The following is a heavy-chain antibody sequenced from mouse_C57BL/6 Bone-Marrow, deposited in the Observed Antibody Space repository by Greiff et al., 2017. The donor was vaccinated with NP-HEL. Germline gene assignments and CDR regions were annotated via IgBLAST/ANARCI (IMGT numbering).Heavy chain of an antibody. J-gene: IGHJ3*01. V-gene: IGHV1-81*01. D-gene: IGHD2-2*01. CDR2: IYPRSGNT. CDR3: ARGVTTGSAY. CDR1: GYTFTSYG. Sequence: QVQLQQSGAELARPGASVKLSCKASGYTFTSYGISWVKQRTGQGLEWIGEIYPRSGNTYYNEKFKGKATLTADKSSSTAYMELRSLTSEDSAVYFCARGVTTGSAYWGQGTLVTVSA.